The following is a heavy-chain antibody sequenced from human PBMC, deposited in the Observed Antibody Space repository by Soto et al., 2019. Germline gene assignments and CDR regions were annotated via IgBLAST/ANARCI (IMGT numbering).Heavy chain of an antibody. D-gene: IGHD3-16*02. CDR1: GFTFSDYY. Sequence: QVPLVESGGGLVKPGGSLRLSFAASGFTFSDYYMSWIRQAPGKGLEWVSYISSSGSTIYYADSVKGRFTISRDNAKNSLYLQMNSLRAEDTAVYYCARGPYDYVWGSDPPHFDYWGQGTLVTVSS. CDR2: ISSSGSTI. CDR3: ARGPYDYVWGSDPPHFDY. V-gene: IGHV3-11*01. J-gene: IGHJ4*02.